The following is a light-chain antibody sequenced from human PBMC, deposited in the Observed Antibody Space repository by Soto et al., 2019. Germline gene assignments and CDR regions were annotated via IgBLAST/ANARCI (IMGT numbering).Light chain of an antibody. CDR3: QQLNTLPFT. Sequence: DIQLTQAPSFLSASAGDRVTITCRASQVISSYLAWYQQKPGRAPKLLIYAASTLQSGVPSRFSGSGSGTEFTLTISGLLPEDFATYHCQQLNTLPFTFGQGTRLEI. CDR1: QVISSY. V-gene: IGKV1-9*01. J-gene: IGKJ5*01. CDR2: AAS.